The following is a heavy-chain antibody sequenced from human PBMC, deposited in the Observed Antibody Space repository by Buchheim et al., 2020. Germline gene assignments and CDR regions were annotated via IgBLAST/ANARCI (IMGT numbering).Heavy chain of an antibody. CDR3: ARGGRADY. Sequence: ETQVVESGGGLVQPGGSLRLSCVAPGFSLSSYWMSWVRQTPGKGLHWVSNINPDGGAKNYVDSVKGRFTISRDNAKNSLYLEMNNLGVEDSAIYHCARGGRADYWGQGTL. V-gene: IGHV3-7*03. D-gene: IGHD1-26*01. CDR1: GFSLSSYW. CDR2: INPDGGAK. J-gene: IGHJ4*02.